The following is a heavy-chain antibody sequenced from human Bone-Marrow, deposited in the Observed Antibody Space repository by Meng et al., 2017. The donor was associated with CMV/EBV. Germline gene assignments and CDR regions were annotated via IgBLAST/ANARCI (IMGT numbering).Heavy chain of an antibody. CDR3: GGTDGRGMDV. Sequence: GGSLRLSCAASGFTFSSHWMSWVRQAPGKGLEWVANIKQDGSEKYYVDSVKGRFTISRDNAKNSLYLQMDSLRAEDTAVYYCGGTDGRGMDVWGQGTTVTVSS. V-gene: IGHV3-7*03. CDR2: IKQDGSEK. CDR1: GFTFSSHW. D-gene: IGHD2-8*01. J-gene: IGHJ6*02.